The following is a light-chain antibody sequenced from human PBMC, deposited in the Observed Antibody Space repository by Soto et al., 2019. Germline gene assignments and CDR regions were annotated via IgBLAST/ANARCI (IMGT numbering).Light chain of an antibody. CDR1: QSILYSSNNKNC. V-gene: IGKV4-1*01. J-gene: IGKJ4*01. CDR3: RQYCTTPLT. CDR2: WAS. Sequence: DIVMTQSPDSLAVSLGERATINCKSSQSILYSSNNKNCLAWYQQKPGQPPKLLIYWASTRESGVPDRFSGSGSGTDFTLIISSLQAEDVAVYYCRQYCTTPLTFGGGTKVEIK.